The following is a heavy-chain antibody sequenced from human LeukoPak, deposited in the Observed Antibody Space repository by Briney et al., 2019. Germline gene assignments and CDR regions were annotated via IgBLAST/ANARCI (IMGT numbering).Heavy chain of an antibody. CDR3: ARDLGDYGFWYFDL. CDR2: ISSSSSTI. CDR1: GFTFSSYS. D-gene: IGHD4-17*01. V-gene: IGHV3-48*04. J-gene: IGHJ2*01. Sequence: GGSLRLSCAASGFTFSSYSMNWVRQAPGKGLEWVSYISSSSSTIYYADSVKGRFTISRDNAKNSLYLQMNSLRAEDTAVYYCARDLGDYGFWYFDLWGRGALVTVSS.